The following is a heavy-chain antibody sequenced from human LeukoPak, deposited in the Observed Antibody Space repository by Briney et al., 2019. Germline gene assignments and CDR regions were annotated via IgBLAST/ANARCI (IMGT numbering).Heavy chain of an antibody. CDR1: GGSMSNYY. CDR3: ARGGYCSGGSCYSGFYYYYMDV. Sequence: SETLSLTCSVSGGSMSNYYWSWLRQPPRKGLEWIEYIYYSGSTNYNPSLKSRVTMSVDTSKNQFSLRLTSVTAADTAVYYCARGGYCSGGSCYSGFYYYYMDVWGKGTTVTVSS. CDR2: IYYSGST. J-gene: IGHJ6*03. V-gene: IGHV4-59*01. D-gene: IGHD2-15*01.